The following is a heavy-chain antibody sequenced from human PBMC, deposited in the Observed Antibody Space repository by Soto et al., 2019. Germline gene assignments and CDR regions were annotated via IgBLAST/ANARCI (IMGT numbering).Heavy chain of an antibody. V-gene: IGHV4-4*02. D-gene: IGHD3-9*01. CDR3: ARVLRYFDINNWFDP. CDR2: IYHSGST. Sequence: PSESLGLTSAVSGDSVSTGHLWSWVRQPSGKGLEWIGEIYHSGSTNYNPNLKNLDTQSVDKYKNQFSLKLSSVTAADTAVYYCARVLRYFDINNWFDPWGQG. CDR1: GDSVSTGHL. J-gene: IGHJ5*02.